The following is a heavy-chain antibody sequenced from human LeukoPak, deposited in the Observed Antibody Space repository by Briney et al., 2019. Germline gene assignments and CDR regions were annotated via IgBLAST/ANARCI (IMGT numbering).Heavy chain of an antibody. Sequence: QPGGSLRLSCAASGFTFSHYTMNWARQAPGKGLEWVSDISSSSRTISYADSVKGRFTISRDNAKNSLYLQMNSLRAEDTAVYYCARVGGGTKDYWGQGTLVTVSS. CDR3: ARVGGGTKDY. CDR2: ISSSSRTI. V-gene: IGHV3-48*01. CDR1: GFTFSHYT. J-gene: IGHJ4*02. D-gene: IGHD2-2*01.